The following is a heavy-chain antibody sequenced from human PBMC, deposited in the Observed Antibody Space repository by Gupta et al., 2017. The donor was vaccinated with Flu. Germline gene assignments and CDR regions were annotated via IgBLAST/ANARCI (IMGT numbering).Heavy chain of an antibody. D-gene: IGHD4-17*01. CDR3: TRLTTPDY. Sequence: EVQLVESGGGLVQHGGSLKLSCAASGFTFSGSAMHWVRQASGKGLEWVGRIRSKANSYATAYAASVKGRFTISRDDSKNTAYLQMNSLKTEDTAVYYCTRLTTPDYWGQGTLVTVSS. CDR2: IRSKANSYAT. CDR1: GFTFSGSA. V-gene: IGHV3-73*02. J-gene: IGHJ4*02.